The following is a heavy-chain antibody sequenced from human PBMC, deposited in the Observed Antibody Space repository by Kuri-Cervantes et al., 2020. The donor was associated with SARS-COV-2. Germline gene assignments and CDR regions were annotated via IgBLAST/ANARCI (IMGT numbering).Heavy chain of an antibody. CDR2: ISAYNGNT. V-gene: IGHV1-18*01. CDR3: ASGAVADLFDY. CDR1: GYTFISYG. J-gene: IGHJ4*02. Sequence: ASVKVSCKASGYTFISYGISWVRQAPGQGLEWMGWISAYNGNTNYAQKFQGRVTITADKSTSTAYMELSSLRSGDTAVYYCASGAVADLFDYWGQGTLVTVSS. D-gene: IGHD6-19*01.